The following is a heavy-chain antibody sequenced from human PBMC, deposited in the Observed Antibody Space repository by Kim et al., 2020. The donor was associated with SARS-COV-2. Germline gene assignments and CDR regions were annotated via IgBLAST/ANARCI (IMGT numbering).Heavy chain of an antibody. V-gene: IGHV1-69*04. D-gene: IGHD3-22*01. CDR1: GGTFSSYA. CDR3: AREAVYDSSGYYSRGWFDP. CDR2: IIPILGIA. Sequence: SVKVSCKASGGTFSSYAISWVRQAPGQGLEWMGRIIPILGIANYAQKFQGRVTITADKSTSTAYMELSSLRSEDTAVYYCAREAVYDSSGYYSRGWFDPWGQGTLVTVSS. J-gene: IGHJ5*02.